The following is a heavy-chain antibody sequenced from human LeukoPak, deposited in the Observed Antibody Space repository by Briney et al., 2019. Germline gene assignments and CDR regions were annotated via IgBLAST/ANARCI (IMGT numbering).Heavy chain of an antibody. D-gene: IGHD3-9*01. J-gene: IGHJ4*02. CDR1: GYTFTSYG. CDR2: ISAYNGNT. V-gene: IGHV1-18*01. CDR3: ARESGQLRYFDWLFHPRAPYYFDY. Sequence: GASVKVSCKASGYTFTSYGISWVRQAPGQGLEWMGWISAYNGNTNYAQKLQGRVTMTTDTSTSTAYMELRSLRSDDTAVYYCARESGQLRYFDWLFHPRAPYYFDYWGQGTLVTVSS.